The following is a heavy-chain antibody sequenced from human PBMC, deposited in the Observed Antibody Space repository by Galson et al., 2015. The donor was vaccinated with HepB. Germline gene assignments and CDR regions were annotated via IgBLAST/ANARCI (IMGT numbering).Heavy chain of an antibody. CDR3: ARVKRGEWYSFYYYGMDV. CDR1: EFILSMYW. J-gene: IGHJ6*02. CDR2: IKEDGSEK. D-gene: IGHD3-10*01. V-gene: IGHV3-7*05. Sequence: LRLSCAASEFILSMYWMNWVRQAPGKGLEWVANIKEDGSEKNYVDSVRGRFTIARDNAKNSLYLQMNSLRAEDTAVYYCARVKRGEWYSFYYYGMDVWGRGTTVTVSS.